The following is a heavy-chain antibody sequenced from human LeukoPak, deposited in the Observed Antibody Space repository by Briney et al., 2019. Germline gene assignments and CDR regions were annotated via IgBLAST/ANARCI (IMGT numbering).Heavy chain of an antibody. V-gene: IGHV1-69*04. CDR2: IIPILGIA. CDR3: ARVSSWDGTRYFQH. D-gene: IGHD6-13*01. J-gene: IGHJ1*01. CDR1: GGTFSSYA. Sequence: ASVKVSCKASGGTFSSYAISWVRQAPGQGLEWMGRIIPILGIANYAQKFQGRVTITADKSTSTAYMELSSLRSEDTAVYYCARVSSWDGTRYFQHWGQGTLVTVSS.